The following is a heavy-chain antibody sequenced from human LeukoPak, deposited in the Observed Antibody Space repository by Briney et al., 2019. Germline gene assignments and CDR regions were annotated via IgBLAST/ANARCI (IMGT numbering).Heavy chain of an antibody. Sequence: GRSLRLSCAASGFTFSSYGMHWVRQAPGKGLEWVAVISYDGSNKYYADSVKGRFTISRDNSKNTLYLQMNSLRAEDTAVYYCAKDSLTISYSMDVWGQGTTVTVSS. CDR3: AKDSLTISYSMDV. V-gene: IGHV3-30*18. CDR1: GFTFSSYG. J-gene: IGHJ6*02. CDR2: ISYDGSNK. D-gene: IGHD3-9*01.